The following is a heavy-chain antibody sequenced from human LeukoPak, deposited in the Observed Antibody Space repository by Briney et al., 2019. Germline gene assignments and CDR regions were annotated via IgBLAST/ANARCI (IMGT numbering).Heavy chain of an antibody. D-gene: IGHD3-22*01. CDR1: GFTFSSYE. CDR3: AREKGTMTRKMAFEM. V-gene: IGHV3-48*03. J-gene: IGHJ3*02. Sequence: PGGSLRLSCAASGFTFSSYEMNWVRQAPGKGLEWVSYISSSDSTIYYADSVKGRFTISRDNAKNSLYLQMNSLRAGDTAVYYCAREKGTMTRKMAFEMWGQGTMVTVSS. CDR2: ISSSDSTI.